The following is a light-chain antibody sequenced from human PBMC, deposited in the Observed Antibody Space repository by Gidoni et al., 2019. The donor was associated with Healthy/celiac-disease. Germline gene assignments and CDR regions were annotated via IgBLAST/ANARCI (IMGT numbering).Light chain of an antibody. CDR3: PSADSSGTYVV. CDR1: ALPKQY. V-gene: IGLV3-25*02. Sequence: SYELTQPPSVSVSPGQTARITCSGDALPKQYAYWYQQKPSHAPVLVLYKDSERPSGIPGRFSGSSSGTTVTFTISGVPAEDEAYYYCPSADSSGTYVVFGGGTKLTVL. CDR2: KDS. J-gene: IGLJ2*01.